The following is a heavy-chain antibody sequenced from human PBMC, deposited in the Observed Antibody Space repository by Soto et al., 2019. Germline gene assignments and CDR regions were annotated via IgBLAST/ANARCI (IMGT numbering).Heavy chain of an antibody. J-gene: IGHJ6*02. Sequence: SFLNGDCKASGGAKSGDTVGCVRLKPGQGLEWMGRIIPILGIANYAQKFQGRVTITADKSTSTAYMELSSLRSEDTAVYYCASSVQLDLYGMDVWGQGTTVTVSS. D-gene: IGHD1-1*01. CDR1: GGAKSGDT. CDR3: ASSVQLDLYGMDV. CDR2: IIPILGIA. V-gene: IGHV1-69*02.